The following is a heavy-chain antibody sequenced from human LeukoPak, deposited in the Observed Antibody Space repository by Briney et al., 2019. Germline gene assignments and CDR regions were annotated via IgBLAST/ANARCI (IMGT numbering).Heavy chain of an antibody. CDR3: ARVGGVVSDY. V-gene: IGHV4-59*01. CDR1: GGSISSYY. CDR2: IYYSGTT. J-gene: IGHJ4*02. D-gene: IGHD3-3*01. Sequence: SETLSLTCTVSGGSISSYYWSWIRQPRGKGLEWIGYIYYSGTTNYNPSLKSRVTISVDTSKNQFSLKLSSVTAADTAVYYCARVGGVVSDYWGQGTLVTVSS.